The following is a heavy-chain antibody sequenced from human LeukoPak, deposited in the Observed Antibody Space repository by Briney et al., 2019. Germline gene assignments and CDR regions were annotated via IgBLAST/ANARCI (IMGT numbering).Heavy chain of an antibody. Sequence: GGSLRLSCAASGFTFSSYAMSWVRQAPGKGLEWVSAISGSGGSTYYADSVKGRFTISRDNSKNTLYLQMNSLRAEDTAVYHCAKDTVVHLEWLVYSSFDYWGQGTLVTVSS. CDR1: GFTFSSYA. CDR3: AKDTVVHLEWLVYSSFDY. J-gene: IGHJ4*02. D-gene: IGHD3-3*01. V-gene: IGHV3-23*01. CDR2: ISGSGGST.